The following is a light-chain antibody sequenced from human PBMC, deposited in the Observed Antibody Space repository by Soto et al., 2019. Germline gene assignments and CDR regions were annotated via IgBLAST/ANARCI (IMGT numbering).Light chain of an antibody. J-gene: IGKJ1*01. V-gene: IGKV3-11*01. CDR1: QSVSSY. CDR2: DAS. CDR3: XQRSSWPRT. Sequence: EIVLTQSPATLSLSPGERATLSCRASQSVSSYLAWYQQKPGQVPRLVIYDASNRATGIPGRFSGSGSGTXXXXXXXXXXPXDFGVXXXXQRSSWPRTFGQGTKVEIK.